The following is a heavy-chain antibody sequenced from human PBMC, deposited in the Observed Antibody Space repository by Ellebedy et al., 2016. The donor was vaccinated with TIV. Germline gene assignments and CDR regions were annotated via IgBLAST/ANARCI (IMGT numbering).Heavy chain of an antibody. J-gene: IGHJ5*02. V-gene: IGHV3-48*04. D-gene: IGHD3-10*01. CDR3: ARSITLVRGVSGLGWFDP. CDR1: GFTFNNFG. CDR2: ISSCGSTI. Sequence: PGGSLRLSCAASGFTFNNFGMNWVRQAPGKGLEWISYISSCGSTIYYADSVKGRFTISRDNANNSLYLQMNSLRAEDTAVYYCARSITLVRGVSGLGWFDPWGQGTPVTVSS.